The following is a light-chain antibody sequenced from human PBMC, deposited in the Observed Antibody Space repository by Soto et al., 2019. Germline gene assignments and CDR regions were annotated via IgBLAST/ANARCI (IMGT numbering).Light chain of an antibody. CDR3: QQYGRSPWT. Sequence: IVLTQSPGTLSLYPGERATLSCRASQSVSSNYLAWYQQKPGQDPRLLIYGASSRATGIPDRFSGSGSGTDFTLTISRLEPEDFAVYYCQQYGRSPWTFGQGTKVEIK. V-gene: IGKV3-20*01. J-gene: IGKJ1*01. CDR2: GAS. CDR1: QSVSSNY.